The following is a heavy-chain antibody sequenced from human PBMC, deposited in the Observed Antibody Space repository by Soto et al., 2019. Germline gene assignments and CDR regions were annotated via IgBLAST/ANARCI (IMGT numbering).Heavy chain of an antibody. Sequence: SATLSLTCTVSGGSISSYYWSWIRQPPGKGLEWIGYIYYSGSTNYNPSLKSRVTISVDTSKNQFSLKLSSVTAADTAVYYCARDSPYYYGMDVWGQGTTVTVS. V-gene: IGHV4-59*01. CDR2: IYYSGST. CDR3: ARDSPYYYGMDV. CDR1: GGSISSYY. J-gene: IGHJ6*02.